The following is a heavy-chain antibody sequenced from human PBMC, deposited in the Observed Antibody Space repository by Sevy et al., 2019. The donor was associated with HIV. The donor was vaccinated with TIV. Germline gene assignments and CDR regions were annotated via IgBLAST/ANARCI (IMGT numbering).Heavy chain of an antibody. CDR2: IQSTTDGGTI. V-gene: IGHV3-15*01. CDR3: TTDPSSLLLVTDGVDV. D-gene: IGHD2-2*01. Sequence: GGSLRLSCVASGFTFSNAWMNWVRQAPGKGLEWVGRIQSTTDGGTIDYPAPGKGRFTISRDDSKNTLYLQMNSLKTEDTAVYYWTTDPSSLLLVTDGVDVWGQGTTVTVSS. CDR1: GFTFSNAW. J-gene: IGHJ6*02.